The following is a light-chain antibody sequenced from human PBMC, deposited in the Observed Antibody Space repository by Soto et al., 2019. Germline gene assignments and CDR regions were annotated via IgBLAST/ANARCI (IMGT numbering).Light chain of an antibody. Sequence: IVLMQSPGTLSLSPGERATLSCRASRSLSSDYLAWYQQKPGQAPRLLIYGASNRATGIPARFSGSGSGTDFTLTISSLEPEDFAVYYCQQRSNWPRTFGQGTKVDIK. CDR1: RSLSSDY. CDR2: GAS. V-gene: IGKV3-11*01. J-gene: IGKJ1*01. CDR3: QQRSNWPRT.